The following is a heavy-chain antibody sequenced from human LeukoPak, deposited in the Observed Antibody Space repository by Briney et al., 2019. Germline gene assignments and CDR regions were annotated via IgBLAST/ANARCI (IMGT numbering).Heavy chain of an antibody. Sequence: GGSLRLSCAASGFTFSSYAMSWVRQAPGKGLGWVSAVSGSGGSTYYADSVKGRFTISRDNSKNTLYLQMNSLRAEDTAVYYCAKGVSAAVYYFDYWGQGALVTVSS. CDR3: AKGVSAAVYYFDY. CDR1: GFTFSSYA. V-gene: IGHV3-23*01. D-gene: IGHD6-13*01. J-gene: IGHJ4*02. CDR2: VSGSGGST.